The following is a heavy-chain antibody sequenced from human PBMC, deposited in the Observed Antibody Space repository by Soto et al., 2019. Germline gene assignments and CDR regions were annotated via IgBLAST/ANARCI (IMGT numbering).Heavy chain of an antibody. D-gene: IGHD2-15*01. CDR2: ISGSGGST. Sequence: EVQLLESGGGLVQPGGSLRLSCAASGFTFSSYAMSWVRQAPGKGLEWVSAISGSGGSTYYADSVKGRFTISRDNSKNTLYLQMNSLRAEDTAVYYCAKVGPELVVAATLYYYYYYMDVWGKGTTVTVSS. CDR3: AKVGPELVVAATLYYYYYYMDV. J-gene: IGHJ6*03. V-gene: IGHV3-23*01. CDR1: GFTFSSYA.